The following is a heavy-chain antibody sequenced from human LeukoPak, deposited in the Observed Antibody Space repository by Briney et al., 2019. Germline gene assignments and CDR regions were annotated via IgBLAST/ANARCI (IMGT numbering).Heavy chain of an antibody. V-gene: IGHV3-23*01. CDR1: GFTFSDYA. Sequence: GGSLRLSCAASGFTFSDYAMSWVRQAPGKGLEWVSAISVSGANTYYADSVKGRFTLSRDNSKNTLYLQMNSLGAEDTAVYYCAKPPPAEAHFYSGMDVWGQGTTVTVSS. CDR3: AKPPPAEAHFYSGMDV. CDR2: ISVSGANT. J-gene: IGHJ6*02.